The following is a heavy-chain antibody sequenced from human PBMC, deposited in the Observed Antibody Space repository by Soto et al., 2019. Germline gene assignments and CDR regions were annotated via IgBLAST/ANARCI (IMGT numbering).Heavy chain of an antibody. CDR1: GFTFSSYA. Sequence: PGGSLRLSCSASGFTFSSYAMHWVRQAPGKGLEYVSAISSNGGSTYYADSVKGRFTISRDNSKNTLYLQMGSLRAEDTAVYYCVKERNYYDSSGYYYLFDYWGQGTLVTVSS. CDR2: ISSNGGST. J-gene: IGHJ4*02. CDR3: VKERNYYDSSGYYYLFDY. D-gene: IGHD3-22*01. V-gene: IGHV3-64D*08.